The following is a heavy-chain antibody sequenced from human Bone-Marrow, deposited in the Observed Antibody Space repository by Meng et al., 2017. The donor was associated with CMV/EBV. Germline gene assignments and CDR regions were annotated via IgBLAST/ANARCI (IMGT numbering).Heavy chain of an antibody. CDR3: ARVGAAAGYYYGMDV. CDR2: IIPILGIA. D-gene: IGHD6-13*01. CDR1: GGTFSSYT. V-gene: IGHV1-69*02. Sequence: SVKVSCKPSGGTFSSYTISRVRQAPGQGLEWMGRIIPILGIANYAQKFQGRVTITADKSTSTAYMELSSLGSEDTAVYYCARVGAAAGYYYGMDVWGQGTTVTVSS. J-gene: IGHJ6*02.